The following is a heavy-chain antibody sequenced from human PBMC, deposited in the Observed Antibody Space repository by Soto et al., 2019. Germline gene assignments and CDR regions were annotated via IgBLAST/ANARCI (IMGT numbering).Heavy chain of an antibody. J-gene: IGHJ4*02. CDR1: GFTFSSYG. CDR3: AKPDIAAAGIGYYFDY. Sequence: PGGSLRLSCAASGFTFSSYGMHWVRQAPGKGLEWVAVISYDGSNKYYADSVKGRFTISRDNSKNTLYLQMNSLRAEDTAVYYCAKPDIAAAGIGYYFDYWGQGTLVTVSS. V-gene: IGHV3-30*18. D-gene: IGHD6-13*01. CDR2: ISYDGSNK.